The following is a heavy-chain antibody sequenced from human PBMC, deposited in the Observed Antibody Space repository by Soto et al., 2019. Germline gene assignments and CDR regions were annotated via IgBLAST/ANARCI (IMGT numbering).Heavy chain of an antibody. D-gene: IGHD3-10*01. CDR1: GFTFSSYA. Sequence: PGGSLRLSCAASGFTFSSYAMHWVRQAPGKGLEWVAVISYDGSNKYYADSVKGRFTISRDNSKNTLYLQMNSLRAEDTAVYYCARDIASYGSGTHRPSYYYYYGMDVWGQGTTVTVSS. J-gene: IGHJ6*02. CDR2: ISYDGSNK. CDR3: ARDIASYGSGTHRPSYYYYYGMDV. V-gene: IGHV3-30-3*01.